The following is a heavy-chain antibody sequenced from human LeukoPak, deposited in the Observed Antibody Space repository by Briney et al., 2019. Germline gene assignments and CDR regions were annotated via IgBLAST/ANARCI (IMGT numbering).Heavy chain of an antibody. Sequence: ASVKVSCKASGHTFTSYYIQWVRQAPGQGLEWMGLIYPSGGSTIYAKKFQGRVIMTGDTSTSTVYMELSSLRSEDTAVYYCAREIVRGVDYWGQGTLVTVSS. CDR3: AREIVRGVDY. D-gene: IGHD3-10*01. V-gene: IGHV1-46*01. CDR2: IYPSGGST. CDR1: GHTFTSYY. J-gene: IGHJ4*02.